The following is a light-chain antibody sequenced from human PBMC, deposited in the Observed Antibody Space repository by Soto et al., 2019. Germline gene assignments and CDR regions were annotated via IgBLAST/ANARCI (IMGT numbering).Light chain of an antibody. J-gene: IGKJ2*01. CDR1: QSVGSS. Sequence: EIVMTQSPATLSVFPGERATLSCRASQSVGSSLAWYQQKVGQAPRLLIYGASTRATGIPVRFSGSGSGTEFTLTISSLQSEDFAVYYWQQYNNWPYTFGQGTKVESK. V-gene: IGKV3-15*01. CDR3: QQYNNWPYT. CDR2: GAS.